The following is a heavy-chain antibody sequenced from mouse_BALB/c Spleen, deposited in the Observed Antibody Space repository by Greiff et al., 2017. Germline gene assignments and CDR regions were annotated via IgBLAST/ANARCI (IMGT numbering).Heavy chain of an antibody. D-gene: IGHD2-3*01. CDR3: ERGSDGYRMDY. Sequence: QVQLQQSGAELVKPGASVKLSCKASGFSFTSYDINWVRPRPEQGLEWIGWIFPGDGSTKYNEKFKGKATLTTDKSYSTAYMQLSRLTSEDSAVYLCERGSDGYRMDYWGQGTSVTVSS. CDR1: GFSFTSYD. CDR2: IFPGDGST. J-gene: IGHJ4*01. V-gene: IGHV1-85*01.